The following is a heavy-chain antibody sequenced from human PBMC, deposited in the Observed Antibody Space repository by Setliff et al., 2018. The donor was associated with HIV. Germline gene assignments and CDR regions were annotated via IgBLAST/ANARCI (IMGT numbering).Heavy chain of an antibody. CDR1: GYIFRDCY. CDR2: INPNSGGS. Sequence: ASVKVSCKASGYIFRDCYIHWVRQAPGQGLEWMGWINPNSGGSKYAEAFQGRVTMTGDTSIRTAFMELSGLTSDDTAVYYCAGPFDVGPYPRPIDGLDLWGQGTRVTVSS. CDR3: AGPFDVGPYPRPIDGLDL. J-gene: IGHJ3*01. V-gene: IGHV1-2*02. D-gene: IGHD3-9*01.